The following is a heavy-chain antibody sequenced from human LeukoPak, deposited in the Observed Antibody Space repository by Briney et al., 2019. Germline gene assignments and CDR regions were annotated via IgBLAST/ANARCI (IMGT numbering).Heavy chain of an antibody. CDR1: GYTFSDSY. J-gene: IGHJ4*02. CDR2: MNPNSGDT. Sequence: GASVKVSCKASGYTFSDSYMHWVRQAPGQGLEWMGWMNPNSGDTRYTQNFQGRLTMTRDTSISTAYMELSRLTSDDTAMYYCARDIATIVHQDWGQGTQVTVSS. CDR3: ARDIATIVHQD. V-gene: IGHV1-2*02. D-gene: IGHD1-26*01.